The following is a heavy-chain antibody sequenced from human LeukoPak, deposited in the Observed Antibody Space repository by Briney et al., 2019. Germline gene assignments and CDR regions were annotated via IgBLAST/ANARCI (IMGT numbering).Heavy chain of an antibody. Sequence: ASVKVSCKASGYTFSGTGQYLYWLRQAPGQGLECMGWVYPNNGPTAYAQQFQRRVAMPRDATINTAYMELSRLRPDDTFVYYCARDGPAQMVDFDYWGQGALVTVSS. D-gene: IGHD3-10*01. CDR2: VYPNNGPT. CDR3: ARDGPAQMVDFDY. V-gene: IGHV1-2*02. J-gene: IGHJ4*02. CDR1: GYTFSGTGQY.